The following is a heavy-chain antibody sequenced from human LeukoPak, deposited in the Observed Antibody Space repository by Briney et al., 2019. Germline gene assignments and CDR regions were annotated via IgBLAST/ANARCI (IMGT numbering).Heavy chain of an antibody. D-gene: IGHD3-10*01. V-gene: IGHV4-34*01. J-gene: IGHJ4*02. CDR2: INHSGST. CDR3: ARGWVWGVSDY. CDR1: GGSFSGYY. Sequence: SETLSLTCAVYGGSFSGYYWSWIRQPPGKGLEWIGEINHSGSTNYNPSLKSRVTISVDTSKNQFSLKLSSVTAADTAVYYCARGWVWGVSDYWGQGTLVTVSS.